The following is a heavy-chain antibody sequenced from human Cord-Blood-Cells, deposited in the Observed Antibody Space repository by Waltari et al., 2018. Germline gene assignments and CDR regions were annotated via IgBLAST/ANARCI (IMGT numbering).Heavy chain of an antibody. CDR1: GFPFSSYW. J-gene: IGHJ4*02. D-gene: IGHD6-13*01. CDR3: AREGRLSIAAAVY. CDR2: IKQDGSEK. V-gene: IGHV3-7*01. Sequence: EVQLVESGGGLVQPGGSLRPSCAASGFPFSSYWMRWSRQAPGKGLEWVANIKQDGSEKYYVDSVKGRFTISRDNAKNSLYLQMNSLRAEDTAVYYCAREGRLSIAAAVYWGQGTLVTVSS.